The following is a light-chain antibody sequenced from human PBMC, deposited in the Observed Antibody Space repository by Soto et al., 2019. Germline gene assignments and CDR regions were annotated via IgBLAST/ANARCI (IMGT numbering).Light chain of an antibody. V-gene: IGLV7-46*01. J-gene: IGLJ3*02. Sequence: QTVVTQEPSLTVSPGGTVTLTCGSSTGAVTSGHYVYWFQQKPGQAPRTLIYDINNKQSWTPARFSGSLLGGKAALTLSGAQPEDEAEYYCLLCDSGPWVFGGGTKLTVL. CDR1: TGAVTSGHY. CDR3: LLCDSGPWV. CDR2: DIN.